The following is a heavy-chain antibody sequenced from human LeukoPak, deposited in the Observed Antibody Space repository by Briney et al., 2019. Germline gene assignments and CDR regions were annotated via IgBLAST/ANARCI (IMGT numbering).Heavy chain of an antibody. CDR1: GFTFRFYA. CDR2: ISGSGGST. CDR3: AKESSTCWYSREVHYFDY. J-gene: IGHJ4*02. Sequence: GGSLRLSCAASGFTFRFYAMSWVRQSPGKGLEGVSAISGSGGSTYFADSVKGRFTISRDNSKNTLYLQMNSLRDEDTDVYVCAKESSTCWYSREVHYFDYWGQGTLVTVSS. D-gene: IGHD6-13*01. V-gene: IGHV3-23*01.